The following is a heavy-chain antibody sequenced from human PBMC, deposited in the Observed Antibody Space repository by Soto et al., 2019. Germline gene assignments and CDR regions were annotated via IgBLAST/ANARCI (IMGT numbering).Heavy chain of an antibody. CDR1: GYTFTSYA. D-gene: IGHD5-18*01. Sequence: GASVKVSCKASGYTFTSYAMHWVRQAPGQRLEWMGWINAGNGNTKYSQKFQGRVTITRDTSASTAYMELSSLRSEDTAVYYFARGLNGYSHYFSYWGQGTLVPVDS. V-gene: IGHV1-3*01. J-gene: IGHJ4*02. CDR3: ARGLNGYSHYFSY. CDR2: INAGNGNT.